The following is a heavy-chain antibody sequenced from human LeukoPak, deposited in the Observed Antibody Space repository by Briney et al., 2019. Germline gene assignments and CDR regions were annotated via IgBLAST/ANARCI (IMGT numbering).Heavy chain of an antibody. J-gene: IGHJ4*02. CDR3: ARQAGYHYGSGSYYLGLYYFDY. D-gene: IGHD3-10*01. CDR1: GGSISSSSYY. Sequence: PSETLSLTCTVSGGSISSSSYYWGWIRQPPGKGLEWIGSIYYSGSTYYNPSLKSRVTISVDTSKNQFSLKLSSVTAADTAVYYCARQAGYHYGSGSYYLGLYYFDYWGQGTLVTVSS. V-gene: IGHV4-39*01. CDR2: IYYSGST.